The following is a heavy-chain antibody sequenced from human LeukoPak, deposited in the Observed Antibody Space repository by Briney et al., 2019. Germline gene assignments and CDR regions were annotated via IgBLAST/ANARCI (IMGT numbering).Heavy chain of an antibody. J-gene: IGHJ4*02. D-gene: IGHD3-16*02. Sequence: PSETLSLTCTVSGGSISSYYWSWIRQPPGKGLKWIGYISYSGSTNYNPSLKSRVTISVDTSKNQFSLKLNSVTAADTAVYYCARYIWGSYPTFEDYWGQGSLVTVSS. CDR1: GGSISSYY. V-gene: IGHV4-59*01. CDR3: ARYIWGSYPTFEDY. CDR2: ISYSGST.